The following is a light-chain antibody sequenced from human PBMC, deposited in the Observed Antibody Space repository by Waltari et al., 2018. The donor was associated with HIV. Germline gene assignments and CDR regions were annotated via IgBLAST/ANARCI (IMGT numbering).Light chain of an antibody. CDR3: QQYYTVPYT. Sequence: DIQMAQSLSSLSASVGSRFTITCRASHDIRASLAWYQLKPGQAPELLVFGTSLLESEVPPRLSGSGSGTTYTLTISSLQPEDSATYYCQQYYTVPYTFGQGTNLEI. J-gene: IGKJ2*01. V-gene: IGKV1-NL1*01. CDR1: HDIRAS. CDR2: GTS.